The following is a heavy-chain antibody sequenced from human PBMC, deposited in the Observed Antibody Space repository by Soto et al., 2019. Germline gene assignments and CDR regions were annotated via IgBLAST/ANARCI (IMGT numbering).Heavy chain of an antibody. CDR3: AALGEGVNSSGPDAFAI. V-gene: IGHV1-58*02. J-gene: IGHJ3*02. D-gene: IGHD6-19*01. CDR2: IVVGSGNT. CDR1: GFTFTSSA. Sequence: GASVKVSCKASGFTFTSSAMQWVRQARGQRLEWIGWIVVGSGNTNYAQKFQERVTITRDMSTSTAYMELSSLRSEDTAVYYCAALGEGVNSSGPDAFAIWGQGTMVTVSS.